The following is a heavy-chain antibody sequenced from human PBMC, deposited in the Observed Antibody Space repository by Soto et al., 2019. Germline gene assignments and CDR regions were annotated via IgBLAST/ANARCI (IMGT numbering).Heavy chain of an antibody. V-gene: IGHV3-30-3*01. D-gene: IGHD3-16*01. J-gene: IGHJ6*02. CDR1: AFTFISYA. CDR3: ARDLRYYYYGMDV. Sequence: LRLSCAASAFTFISYAMDWVRQAPGKGLEWVAVISYDGSNKYYADSVKGRFTISRDNSKNTLYLQMNSLRAEDTAVYYCARDLRYYYYGMDVWGQGTTVTVSS. CDR2: ISYDGSNK.